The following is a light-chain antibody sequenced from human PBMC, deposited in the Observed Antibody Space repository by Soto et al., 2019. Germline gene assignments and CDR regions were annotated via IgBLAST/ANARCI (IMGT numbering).Light chain of an antibody. Sequence: EIVVTQSPATLSVSPGERATLSCRASQSVSSNLAWYQQIPGQAPRLLIYDTSTRATDIPARFSGSGSGTEFTLTISSLQSEDFAVYYCQQYNNWPPTFGQGTKVEIK. J-gene: IGKJ1*01. CDR3: QQYNNWPPT. CDR2: DTS. V-gene: IGKV3-15*01. CDR1: QSVSSN.